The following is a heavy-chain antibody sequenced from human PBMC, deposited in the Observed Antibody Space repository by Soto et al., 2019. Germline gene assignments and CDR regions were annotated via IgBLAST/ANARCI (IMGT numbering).Heavy chain of an antibody. CDR1: GGSISSGDYY. Sequence: QVQLQESGPGLVKPSQTLSLTCTVSGGSISSGDYYWSWIRQPPGKGLEWIGYIYYSGSTYYNPSLRSRVTISVDTSTTRYSLKLSSVTAADTAVYYCARDLGNTAMVGHFDYWGQGTLVTVSS. D-gene: IGHD5-18*01. CDR3: ARDLGNTAMVGHFDY. V-gene: IGHV4-30-4*01. J-gene: IGHJ4*02. CDR2: IYYSGST.